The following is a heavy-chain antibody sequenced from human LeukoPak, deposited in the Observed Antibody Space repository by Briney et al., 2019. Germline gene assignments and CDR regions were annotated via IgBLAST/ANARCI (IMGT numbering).Heavy chain of an antibody. D-gene: IGHD1-14*01. J-gene: IGHJ3*02. CDR2: IRYDGSNK. CDR3: ARVTLSSDAFDI. CDR1: GFTFSSYW. Sequence: GGSLRLSCAASGFTFSSYWMSWVRQAPGKGLEWVAFIRYDGSNKYYADSVKGRFTISRDNAKNSLYLQMNSLRAEDTAVYYCARVTLSSDAFDIWGQGTMVTVSS. V-gene: IGHV3-7*03.